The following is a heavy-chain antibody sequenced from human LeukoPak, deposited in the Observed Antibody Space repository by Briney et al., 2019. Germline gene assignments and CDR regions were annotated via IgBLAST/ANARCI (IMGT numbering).Heavy chain of an antibody. CDR3: ARGGTANAFDI. CDR1: GGSISSGSYY. Sequence: SSETLSLTCTVSGGSISSGSYYWSWIRQPAGKGLEWIGRIYTSGSTNYNPSLKSRVTISVDTSKNQFSLKLTSVTAADTAVYYCARGGTANAFDIWGQGTMVTVSS. V-gene: IGHV4-61*02. J-gene: IGHJ3*02. CDR2: IYTSGST. D-gene: IGHD1-7*01.